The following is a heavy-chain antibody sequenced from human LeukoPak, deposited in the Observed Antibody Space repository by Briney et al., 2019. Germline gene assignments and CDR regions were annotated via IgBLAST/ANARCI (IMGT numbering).Heavy chain of an antibody. J-gene: IGHJ4*02. D-gene: IGHD3-22*01. CDR2: ISGSGDNT. Sequence: GGSLRLSCAASGFTFSSYAMSWVRPAPGQGLEWVSAISGSGDNTYYADSVKGRFTISRDNSKNTLYVQVNSLGTEDTAAYYCAKGSYYDSSGSFYFDYWGQGTLVTVSS. V-gene: IGHV3-23*01. CDR3: AKGSYYDSSGSFYFDY. CDR1: GFTFSSYA.